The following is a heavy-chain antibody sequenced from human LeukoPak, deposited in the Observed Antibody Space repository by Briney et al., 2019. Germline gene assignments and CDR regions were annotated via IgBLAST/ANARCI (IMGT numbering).Heavy chain of an antibody. V-gene: IGHV3-21*01. Sequence: SGGSLRLSCAASGFTFSSYSMNWVRQAPGRGLEWVSSISSSSSYIYYADSVKGRFTISRDNAKNSLYLQMNSLRAEDTAVYYCARALAMIVKDDAFDIWGQGTMVTVSS. J-gene: IGHJ3*02. CDR3: ARALAMIVKDDAFDI. CDR1: GFTFSSYS. D-gene: IGHD3-22*01. CDR2: ISSSSSYI.